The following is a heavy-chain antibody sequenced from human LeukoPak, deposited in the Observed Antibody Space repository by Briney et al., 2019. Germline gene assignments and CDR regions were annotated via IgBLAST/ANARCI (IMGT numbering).Heavy chain of an antibody. V-gene: IGHV3-30*04. CDR3: ARDYGEYYYDSSGYYGGFDY. D-gene: IGHD3-22*01. J-gene: IGHJ4*02. CDR1: GFTFSSYA. CDR2: ISYDGSNK. Sequence: GRSLRLSCAASGFTFSSYAMHWVRQAPGKGLEWVAVISYDGSNKYYADSVKGRFTISRDNSKNTLYLQMNSLRAEDTAVYYCARDYGEYYYDSSGYYGGFDYWGQGTLVTVSS.